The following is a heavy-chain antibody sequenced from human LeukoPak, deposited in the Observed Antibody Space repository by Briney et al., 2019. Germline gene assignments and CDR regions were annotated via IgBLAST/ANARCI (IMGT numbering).Heavy chain of an antibody. CDR2: ISSSSSYI. J-gene: IGHJ4*02. Sequence: GGSLRLSCAASGFTFSSYNVNWVRQAPGKGLEWDSSISSSSSYIYYADSVKGRFTISRDNAKNSLYLQMNSLRAEDTAVYYCARDSSPDHYFDYWGQGTLVTVSS. CDR1: GFTFSSYN. CDR3: ARDSSPDHYFDY. V-gene: IGHV3-21*01. D-gene: IGHD6-6*01.